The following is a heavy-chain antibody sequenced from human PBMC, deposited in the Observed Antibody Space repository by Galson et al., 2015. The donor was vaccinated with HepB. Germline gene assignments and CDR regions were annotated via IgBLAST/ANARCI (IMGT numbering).Heavy chain of an antibody. D-gene: IGHD2-21*02. Sequence: SVKVSCKVSGYTLTELSMHWVRQAPGKGLEWMGGFDPEDGETIYAQKFQGRVTMTEDTSTNTAYMELSSLRSEDTAVYYCATVGGYCGGDCPFQHWGQGTLVTVSS. CDR3: ATVGGYCGGDCPFQH. J-gene: IGHJ1*01. CDR2: FDPEDGET. CDR1: GYTLTELS. V-gene: IGHV1-24*01.